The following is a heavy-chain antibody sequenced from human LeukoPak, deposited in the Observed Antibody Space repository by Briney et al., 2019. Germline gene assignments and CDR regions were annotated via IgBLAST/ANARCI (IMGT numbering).Heavy chain of an antibody. D-gene: IGHD6-13*01. CDR1: GGSIRSYY. Sequence: SETLSLTCTVSGGSIRSYYWSWIRQPPGKGLEWIGHIYYSGSTNYNPSLKSRVTISVDTSKNQFSLKLSSVTAADTAVYYCASGLRDSSWTSFDYWGQGTLVTVST. CDR3: ASGLRDSSWTSFDY. CDR2: IYYSGST. J-gene: IGHJ4*02. V-gene: IGHV4-59*01.